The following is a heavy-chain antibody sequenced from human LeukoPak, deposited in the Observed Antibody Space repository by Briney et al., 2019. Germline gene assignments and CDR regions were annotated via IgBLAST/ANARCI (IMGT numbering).Heavy chain of an antibody. J-gene: IGHJ6*03. V-gene: IGHV1-2*06. CDR1: GYTFTGYY. Sequence: ASVKVSCKASGYTFTGYYMHWVRQAPGQGLEWMGRINPNSGGTNYAQKFQGRVTTTRDTSISTAYMELSRLRSDDTAVYYCARDLWLAGPPFPYYYMDVWGKGTTVTVSS. D-gene: IGHD5-12*01. CDR3: ARDLWLAGPPFPYYYMDV. CDR2: INPNSGGT.